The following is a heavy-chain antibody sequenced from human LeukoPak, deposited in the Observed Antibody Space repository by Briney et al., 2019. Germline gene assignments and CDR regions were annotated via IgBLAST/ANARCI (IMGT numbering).Heavy chain of an antibody. D-gene: IGHD3-22*01. J-gene: IGHJ3*01. CDR3: ARRYDSSAFNVYDVFDM. CDR1: GYRFSNYY. Sequence: RGESLKISCKGSGYRFSNYYIAWVRQMPGKGLEWMGMINPGDSESKYNPSFQGQVTMSADKSITTAYLQWSSLKVADTAIYFCARRYDSSAFNVYDVFDMWGQGTMVIVS. V-gene: IGHV5-51*01. CDR2: INPGDSES.